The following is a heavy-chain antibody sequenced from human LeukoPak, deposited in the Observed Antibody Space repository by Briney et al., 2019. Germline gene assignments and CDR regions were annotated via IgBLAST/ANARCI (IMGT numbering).Heavy chain of an antibody. V-gene: IGHV4-39*07. CDR1: GGSISSSSYH. D-gene: IGHD6-13*01. CDR2: IYYSGST. J-gene: IGHJ4*02. CDR3: ARDIAAVNY. Sequence: PSETLSLTCTVSGGSISSSSYHWGWIRQPPGKGLEWIGSIYYSGSTYYNPSLKSRVTISVDTSKNQFSLKLSSVTAADTAVYYCARDIAAVNYWGQGTLVTVSS.